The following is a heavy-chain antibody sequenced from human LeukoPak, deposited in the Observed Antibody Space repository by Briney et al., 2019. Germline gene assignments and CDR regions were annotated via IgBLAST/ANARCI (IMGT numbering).Heavy chain of an antibody. D-gene: IGHD1-14*01. CDR3: TRYNNDNFDY. CDR1: GFTFGGYG. V-gene: IGHV3-33*01. CDR2: IAYDGSRA. Sequence: PGGSLRLSCAGSGFTFGGYGMHWFRQTPGKGLEWVAVIAYDGSRAFYDDSVKGRFTISRDNSKNMMSVQMDDLRAEDTAVYYCTRYNNDNFDYWGQGTLVTVSS. J-gene: IGHJ4*02.